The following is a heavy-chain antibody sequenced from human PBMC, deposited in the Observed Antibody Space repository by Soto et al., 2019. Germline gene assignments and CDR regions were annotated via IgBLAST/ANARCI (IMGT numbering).Heavy chain of an antibody. J-gene: IGHJ4*02. CDR1: GGSFSGYY. CDR3: ARGIGYCSSINCYSSRRLRFDS. V-gene: IGHV4-34*01. D-gene: IGHD2-2*01. Sequence: QVQLQQWGAGLLKPSETLSLTCAVYGGSFSGYYWTWIRQSPEKGLEWIGDVNHSGTTYYNPSLKARVTISVHTPKNQFSLKMSSVTAAETAVYYCARGIGYCSSINCYSSRRLRFDSWGQGTLVTVSS. CDR2: VNHSGTT.